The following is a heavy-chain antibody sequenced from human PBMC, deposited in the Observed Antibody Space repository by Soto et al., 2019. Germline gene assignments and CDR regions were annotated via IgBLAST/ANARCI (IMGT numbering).Heavy chain of an antibody. CDR2: IAPNGDA. CDR1: GGSITNGDYH. V-gene: IGHV4-39*01. J-gene: IGHJ3*02. CDR3: ARQEGRWLWAFDI. Sequence: QLQLQESGPGLVKPSESLSLTCAVSGGSITNGDYHWAWIRQPPGKGLEGIATIAPNGDAHYSPSFRSRVIISVDTSKTQSSLKLTSVTATDTAVYYCARQEGRWLWAFDIWGQGTMVAVSS. D-gene: IGHD6-19*01.